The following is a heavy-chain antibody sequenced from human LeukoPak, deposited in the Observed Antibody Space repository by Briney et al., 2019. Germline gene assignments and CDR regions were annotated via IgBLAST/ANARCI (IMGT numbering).Heavy chain of an antibody. CDR3: ARASGSYDY. J-gene: IGHJ4*02. Sequence: PGRSLRLSCAASGFTFSTYGLHWVRQAPGKALEWVAVIWNDGSIRYYADSVKGRFTISRDNSKNTLYLQMNTLRAEDTAVYYCARASGSYDYWGQGTLVTVSS. CDR2: IWNDGSIR. CDR1: GFTFSTYG. V-gene: IGHV3-33*01. D-gene: IGHD1-26*01.